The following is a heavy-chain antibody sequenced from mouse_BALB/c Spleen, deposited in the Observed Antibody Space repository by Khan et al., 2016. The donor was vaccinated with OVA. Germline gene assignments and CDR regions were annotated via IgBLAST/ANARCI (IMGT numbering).Heavy chain of an antibody. Sequence: LQQSGPGLVKPSQSLSLTCTVTGYSITSDYAWNWIRQFPGNKLEWMGFISFSGSTSYNPSLKSRISITRDTSKNQFFLQLNSVTTEDTATYYCARWDYDAPNDRGQGTTRTVSS. V-gene: IGHV3-2*02. CDR2: ISFSGST. CDR1: GYSITSDYA. CDR3: ARWDYDAPND. J-gene: IGHJ2*01. D-gene: IGHD2-4*01.